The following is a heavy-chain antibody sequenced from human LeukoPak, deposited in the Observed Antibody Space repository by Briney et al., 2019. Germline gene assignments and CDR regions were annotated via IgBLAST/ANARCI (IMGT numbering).Heavy chain of an antibody. CDR1: GFTFSSYS. V-gene: IGHV3-48*01. CDR3: AKGELYYYYYMDV. J-gene: IGHJ6*03. Sequence: PGGSLRLSCAASGFTFSSYSMNWVRQAPGKGLEWDSYISSSSSTIYYADSVKGRFTISRDNTKNSLYLQMNSLRAEDTAVYYCAKGELYYYYYMDVWGKGTTVTVSS. D-gene: IGHD1-7*01. CDR2: ISSSSSTI.